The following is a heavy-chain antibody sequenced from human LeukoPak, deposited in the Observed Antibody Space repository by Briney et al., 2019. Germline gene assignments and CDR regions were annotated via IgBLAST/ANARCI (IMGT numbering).Heavy chain of an antibody. CDR3: ARGRQNYGDYPY. V-gene: IGHV3-53*01. CDR1: EFTFSSYW. Sequence: GGSLRLSCAASEFTFSSYWMSWVRQAPGKGLEWVSVLYYGVSTFYKDSVKGRFTTSGDNFKNTVYLQMNSLRAEDTAVYYCARGRQNYGDYPYWGQGTLVTVSS. J-gene: IGHJ4*02. CDR2: LYYGVST. D-gene: IGHD4-17*01.